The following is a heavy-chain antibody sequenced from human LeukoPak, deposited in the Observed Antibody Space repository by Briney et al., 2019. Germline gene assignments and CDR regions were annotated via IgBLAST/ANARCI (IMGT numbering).Heavy chain of an antibody. V-gene: IGHV3-48*03. J-gene: IGHJ4*02. D-gene: IGHD6-13*01. Sequence: GGSLRLSCAASGFTFSSYEMNWVRQAPGKGLEWVSYISSSGSPIYYADSVKGRFTISRDNAKNSLYLQMNSLRAEDTALYYCARERQSAAPDYYFDSWGQGTLVTVSS. CDR1: GFTFSSYE. CDR3: ARERQSAAPDYYFDS. CDR2: ISSSGSPI.